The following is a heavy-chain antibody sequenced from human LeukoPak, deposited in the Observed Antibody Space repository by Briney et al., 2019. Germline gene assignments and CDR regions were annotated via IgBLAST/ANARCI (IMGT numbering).Heavy chain of an antibody. CDR2: IWYDGSNK. Sequence: PAESLSLSCAASGVTFSSYGMHWVRQPPGKGLEWVAVIWYDGSNKYYASSVKGRFTISRDNSKNTQYLQMNSLRAEDTAVYYCARSGRWLRNPFDYWGQGTLVTVSS. V-gene: IGHV3-33*01. J-gene: IGHJ4*02. CDR1: GVTFSSYG. CDR3: ARSGRWLRNPFDY. D-gene: IGHD5-24*01.